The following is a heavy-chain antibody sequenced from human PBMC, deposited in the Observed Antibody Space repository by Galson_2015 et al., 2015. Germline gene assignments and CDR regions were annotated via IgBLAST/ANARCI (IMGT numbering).Heavy chain of an antibody. CDR1: GFTFSTYS. D-gene: IGHD1-1*01. J-gene: IGHJ4*02. CDR2: ISSTSNAI. CDR3: ARDHAYNFSNSGFDY. V-gene: IGHV3-48*02. Sequence: SLRLSCAASGFTFSTYSMNWVRQAPGKGLEWVSYISSTSNAIYYADSVKGRFTISRDNAKNSLYLQMNSLIDEDTAMYYCARDHAYNFSNSGFDYWGQGTLVTVSS.